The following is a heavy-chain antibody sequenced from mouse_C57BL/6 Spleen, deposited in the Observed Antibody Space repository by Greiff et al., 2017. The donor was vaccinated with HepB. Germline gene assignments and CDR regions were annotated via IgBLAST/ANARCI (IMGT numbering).Heavy chain of an antibody. CDR1: GYTFTDYY. CDR3: ARGGYYYGSTMTGGLHV. Sequence: EVQLQQSGPELVKPGASVKISCKASGYTFTDYYMNWVKQSHGKSLEWIGDINPNNGGTSYNQKFKGKATLTVDKSSSTAYMELRSLTSEDSAVYYCARGGYYYGSTMTGGLHVWGTGTTVTVSS. J-gene: IGHJ1*03. D-gene: IGHD1-1*01. V-gene: IGHV1-26*01. CDR2: INPNNGGT.